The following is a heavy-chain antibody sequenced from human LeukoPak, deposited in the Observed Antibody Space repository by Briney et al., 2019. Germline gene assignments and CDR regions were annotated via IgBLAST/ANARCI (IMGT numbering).Heavy chain of an antibody. J-gene: IGHJ3*02. D-gene: IGHD2-2*02. CDR3: AELGYCSSTSCYTAFDI. Sequence: SVKVSCKASGGTFSSYAISCVRQAPGQGLEWMGGIIPIFGTANYAQKFQGRVTITADKSTSTAYKELSSLRSEDTAVYYCAELGYCSSTSCYTAFDIWGQGTMVTVSS. CDR2: IIPIFGTA. V-gene: IGHV1-69*06. CDR1: GGTFSSYA.